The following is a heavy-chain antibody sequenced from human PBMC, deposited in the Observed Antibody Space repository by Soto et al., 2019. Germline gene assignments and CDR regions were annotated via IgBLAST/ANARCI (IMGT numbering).Heavy chain of an antibody. CDR3: ARFKGCSGGTCYSYFDY. Sequence: QVQLVESGGGVVQPGRSLRLSCAASGFTFSSYAMHWVRQAPGKGLEWVAVLSSDGSNKYYADSVKGLFTISRDNSKNTLYLQMNSLIADDTAVYYCARFKGCSGGTCYSYFDYLCQETLATVYS. CDR1: GFTFSSYA. CDR2: LSSDGSNK. V-gene: IGHV3-30-3*01. J-gene: IGHJ4*02. D-gene: IGHD2-15*01.